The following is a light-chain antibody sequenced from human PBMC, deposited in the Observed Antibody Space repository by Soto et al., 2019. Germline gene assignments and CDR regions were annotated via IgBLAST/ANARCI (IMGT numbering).Light chain of an antibody. Sequence: QSALTQPRSVSGSPGQSVTISCTGTSSDVGGYNYVSWYQQHPGKAPKLMIYDVSKRPSGVTDRFSGSTSGHTASLTISGLQAEDEADYYCCSYAGSSYVFGTGPQLTVL. CDR1: SSDVGGYNY. CDR2: DVS. V-gene: IGLV2-11*01. CDR3: CSYAGSSYV. J-gene: IGLJ1*01.